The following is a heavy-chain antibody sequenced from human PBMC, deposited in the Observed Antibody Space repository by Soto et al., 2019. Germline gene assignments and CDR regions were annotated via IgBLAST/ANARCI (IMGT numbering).Heavy chain of an antibody. J-gene: IGHJ5*02. Sequence: ASVKVSCKASGGTFSSYAISWVRQAPGQGLEWMGGIIPIFGTANYAQKFQGRVTITADESTSTAYMELSSLRSEDTAVYYCARVSFEYDSWSGYMNWFDPWGQGTLVTVSS. CDR1: GGTFSSYA. CDR2: IIPIFGTA. CDR3: ARVSFEYDSWSGYMNWFDP. V-gene: IGHV1-69*13. D-gene: IGHD3-3*01.